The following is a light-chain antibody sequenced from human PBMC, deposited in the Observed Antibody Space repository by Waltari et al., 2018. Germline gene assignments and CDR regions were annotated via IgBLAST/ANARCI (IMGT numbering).Light chain of an antibody. CDR1: QDISNY. CDR3: QQYDSLTYT. Sequence: DIQMTQSPSSLSASVGDRVPITCQASQDISNYLNWYQQKPGKAPKPLIYDASNLETGVPSRFSGSGSGTNFTFTISSLQPEDIATYYCQQYDSLTYTFGQGTKLEIK. CDR2: DAS. J-gene: IGKJ2*01. V-gene: IGKV1-33*01.